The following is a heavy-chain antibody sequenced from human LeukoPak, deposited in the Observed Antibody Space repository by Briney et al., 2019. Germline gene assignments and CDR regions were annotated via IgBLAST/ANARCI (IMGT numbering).Heavy chain of an antibody. CDR1: GFTFSGYE. CDR2: ISSNGDTI. J-gene: IGHJ6*01. Sequence: PGGSLRLSCAASGFTFSGYEMNWVRQAPGKGLEWVSYISSNGDTIYYADSVKGRFTISRDNAKNSLFLQMNSLRAEDTALYYFAGERGNYPHYRGGFCILGQG. D-gene: IGHD1-1*01. CDR3: AGERGNYPHYRGGFCI. V-gene: IGHV3-48*03.